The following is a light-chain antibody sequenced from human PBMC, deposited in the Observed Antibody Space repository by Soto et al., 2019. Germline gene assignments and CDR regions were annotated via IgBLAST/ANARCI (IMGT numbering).Light chain of an antibody. V-gene: IGKV3-20*01. CDR3: QQYAGSPLT. CDR1: QSVSSSY. J-gene: IGKJ4*01. CDR2: GAS. Sequence: EIVLTQSPDTLSLSPGERATLSCRASQSVSSSYIARYQQKLGQAPRLLIYGASSRATGIPDRFSGSGSGTDFTLTISRLEPEDFAVYYCQQYAGSPLTFGGGTKVEIK.